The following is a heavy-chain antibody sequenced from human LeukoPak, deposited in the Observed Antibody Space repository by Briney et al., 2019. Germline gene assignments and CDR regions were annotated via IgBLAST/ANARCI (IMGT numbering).Heavy chain of an antibody. D-gene: IGHD4-11*01. J-gene: IGHJ4*02. V-gene: IGHV3-66*02. CDR2: IYSGGST. Sequence: PGGSLRLSCAASGFTVSSNYMSWGRQAPGKGLEGGSVIYSGGSTYSADSVKGRFTISRDNSKNILYLQMHSLRAEDTAVYYCARLDYSSVSYFDYWGQGTLVTVSS. CDR3: ARLDYSSVSYFDY. CDR1: GFTVSSNY.